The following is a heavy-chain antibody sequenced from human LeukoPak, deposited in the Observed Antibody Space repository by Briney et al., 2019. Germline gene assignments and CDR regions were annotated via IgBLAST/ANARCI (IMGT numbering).Heavy chain of an antibody. J-gene: IGHJ4*02. CDR2: IYYTGSA. V-gene: IGHV4-30-4*07. D-gene: IGHD2-21*01. CDR1: GGSISSGGYS. CDR3: ARGVVIAPQTFDY. Sequence: ASETLSLTCAVSGGSISSGGYSWSWVRQPPGKGLEWIGYIYYTGSAYYNPSLKSRVTISVDTSKNQFSLKLSSVTAADTAVYYCARGVVIAPQTFDYWGQGTLVTVSS.